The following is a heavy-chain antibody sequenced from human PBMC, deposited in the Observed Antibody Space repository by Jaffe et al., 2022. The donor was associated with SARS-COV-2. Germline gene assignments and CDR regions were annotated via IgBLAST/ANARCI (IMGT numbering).Heavy chain of an antibody. CDR2: ISYDGSNK. Sequence: QVQLVESGGGVVQPGRSLRLSCAASGFTFSSYGMHWVRQAPGKGLEWVAVISYDGSNKYYADSVKGRFTISRDNSKNTLYLQMNSLRAEDTAVYYCAKDLVLRFLEWSYYGMDVWGQGTTVTVSS. CDR3: AKDLVLRFLEWSYYGMDV. D-gene: IGHD3-3*01. J-gene: IGHJ6*02. V-gene: IGHV3-30*18. CDR1: GFTFSSYG.